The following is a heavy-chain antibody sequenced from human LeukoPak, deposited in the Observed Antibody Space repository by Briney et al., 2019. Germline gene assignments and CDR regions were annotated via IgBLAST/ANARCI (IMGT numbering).Heavy chain of an antibody. J-gene: IGHJ4*02. V-gene: IGHV4-39*02. D-gene: IGHD3-10*01. Sequence: PSETLSLTCTVSGGSISSSTYYWGWIRQPPGKGLEWIGSIYYSGSTYYNPSLKSRVSISIDTSKNQFSLNLSSVTAADTAVYYCARDWGSGSPAYNWGQGTLVTVSS. CDR1: GGSISSSTYY. CDR3: ARDWGSGSPAYN. CDR2: IYYSGST.